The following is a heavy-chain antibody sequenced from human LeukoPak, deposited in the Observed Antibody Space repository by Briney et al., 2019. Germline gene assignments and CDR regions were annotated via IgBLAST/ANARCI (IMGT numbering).Heavy chain of an antibody. D-gene: IGHD3-10*01. CDR3: AKFRGTTMAPI. CDR1: GFTFSSYA. J-gene: IGHJ4*02. V-gene: IGHV3-23*01. Sequence: GGSLRLSCAASGFTFSSYAMSWVRQAPGKGLEWVSAISGSGSTYYADSVKGRFTISRDNSKNTLYLQMNSLRAEDTAVYYCAKFRGTTMAPIWGQGTLVTVSS. CDR2: ISGSGST.